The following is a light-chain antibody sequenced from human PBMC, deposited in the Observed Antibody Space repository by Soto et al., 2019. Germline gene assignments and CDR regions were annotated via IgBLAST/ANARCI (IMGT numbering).Light chain of an antibody. V-gene: IGKV3-15*01. CDR2: GAS. CDR3: QQYNNWRWT. J-gene: IGKJ1*01. Sequence: EIVMTQSPATLSVSPGERVTLSCRASQSVSSKLAWYQQKPGQAPRLLIYGASTRATGIPGRFSGSGFGTEFTLTISSLQSEDFAVYYCQQYNNWRWTFGQGTKVEIK. CDR1: QSVSSK.